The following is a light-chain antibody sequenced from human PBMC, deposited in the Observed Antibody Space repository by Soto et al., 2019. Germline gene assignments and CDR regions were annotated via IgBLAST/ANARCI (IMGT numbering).Light chain of an antibody. CDR3: QQYNNWPLT. CDR1: QSVSSN. Sequence: EIVMTQSPATLSVSPGERATLSCRASQSVSSNLDWYQQKPGQAPRLLIYGSSTRATGIPARFSGSGSGTEFTLTISSLQSEDFAVYYCQQYNNWPLTFGGGTKGEIK. J-gene: IGKJ4*01. V-gene: IGKV3-15*01. CDR2: GSS.